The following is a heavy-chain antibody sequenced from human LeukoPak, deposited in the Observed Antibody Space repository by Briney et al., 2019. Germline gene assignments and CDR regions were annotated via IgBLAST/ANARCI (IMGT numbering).Heavy chain of an antibody. D-gene: IGHD3-10*01. CDR2: ISYDGSNK. CDR3: AKEVRGSGTVNRFDP. Sequence: PGGSLRLSCAASGFTFSSYGMHWVRQAPGKGLEWVAVISYDGSNKYYADSVKGRFTISRDNSKNTLYLQMNSLRAEDTAVYYCAKEVRGSGTVNRFDPWGQGTLVTVSS. CDR1: GFTFSSYG. V-gene: IGHV3-30*18. J-gene: IGHJ5*02.